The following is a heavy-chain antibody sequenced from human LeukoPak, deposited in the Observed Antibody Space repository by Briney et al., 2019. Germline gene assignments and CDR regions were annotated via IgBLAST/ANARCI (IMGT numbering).Heavy chain of an antibody. Sequence: GASVEVSCKASGYTFTSYGISWVRQAPGQGLEWMGWISAYNGNTNYAQRLQGRVIMTTDTSTSTAYMELRSLRSDDTAVYYCARHNYIHQPWLPTLYSYYYMDVWGKGTTVTVSS. CDR3: ARHNYIHQPWLPTLYSYYYMDV. CDR1: GYTFTSYG. J-gene: IGHJ6*03. V-gene: IGHV1-18*01. CDR2: ISAYNGNT. D-gene: IGHD5-12*01.